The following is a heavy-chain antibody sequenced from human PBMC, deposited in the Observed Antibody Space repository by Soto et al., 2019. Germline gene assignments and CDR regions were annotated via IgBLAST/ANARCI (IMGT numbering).Heavy chain of an antibody. D-gene: IGHD2-15*01. CDR2: IYYSGST. J-gene: IGHJ6*02. Sequence: PSETLSLTCTVSGGSISSSSYYWGWIRQPPGKGLEWIGSIYYSGSTYYNPSLKSRVTISVDTSKNQFSLKLSSVTAADTAVYYCARHTDIVVGMDVWGQGTTVTVSS. CDR1: GGSISSSSYY. CDR3: ARHTDIVVGMDV. V-gene: IGHV4-39*01.